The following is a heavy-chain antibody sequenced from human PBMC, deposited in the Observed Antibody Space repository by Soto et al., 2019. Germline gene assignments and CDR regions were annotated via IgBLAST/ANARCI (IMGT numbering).Heavy chain of an antibody. Sequence: GGSLRLSCAAPGFTFSNYWMNWVRQAPGKGLEWVANIKQDGSEKYFVDSVKGRFTISRDNAKNSLYLQMNSLRAEDTAVYYCARDLGRTAAGYYYYYAMDVWGQGTTVTVSS. CDR1: GFTFSNYW. CDR3: ARDLGRTAAGYYYYYAMDV. CDR2: IKQDGSEK. V-gene: IGHV3-7*01. D-gene: IGHD2-2*01. J-gene: IGHJ6*02.